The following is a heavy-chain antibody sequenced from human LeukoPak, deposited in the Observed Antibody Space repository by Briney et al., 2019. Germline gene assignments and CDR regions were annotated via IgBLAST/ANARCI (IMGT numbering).Heavy chain of an antibody. Sequence: GGSLRLSCAASGFTFSSYGMHWVRQAPGKGLEWVAFIRYDGSNKYYADSVKGRFTISRDNSKNTLYLQMNSLRAEDTAVYYCASGGGWVFFNWGQGTLVTVSS. CDR1: GFTFSSYG. V-gene: IGHV3-30*02. CDR3: ASGGGWVFFN. CDR2: IRYDGSNK. D-gene: IGHD6-19*01. J-gene: IGHJ4*02.